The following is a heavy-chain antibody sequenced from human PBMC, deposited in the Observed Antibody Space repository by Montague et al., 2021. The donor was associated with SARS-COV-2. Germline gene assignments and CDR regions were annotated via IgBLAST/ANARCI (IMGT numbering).Heavy chain of an antibody. J-gene: IGHJ6*02. CDR1: GGSFSGYY. D-gene: IGHD1-1*01. CDR3: ARGRTGPTLYYYYYGMDV. Sequence: SETLSLTCAVYGGSFSGYYWSWIRQPPGKGLEWIGEINHSGSTNYNPSLKSRVTISVDTSKNQFSLKLSSVTAADTAAYYCARGRTGPTLYYYYYGMDVWGPGTTVTVSS. CDR2: INHSGST. V-gene: IGHV4-34*01.